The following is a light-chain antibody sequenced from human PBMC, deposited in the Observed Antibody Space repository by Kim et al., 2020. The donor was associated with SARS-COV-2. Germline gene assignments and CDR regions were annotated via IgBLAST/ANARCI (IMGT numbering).Light chain of an antibody. V-gene: IGKV1-13*02. Sequence: SASVRDRVTITCRASQGISSALAWCQQKPGKAPELVIYGASNLESAVPSRFSGSGSGTEFSLTITSLQPDDVATYYCQQYSIYWTFGQGTKVDIK. CDR2: GAS. J-gene: IGKJ1*01. CDR3: QQYSIYWT. CDR1: QGISSA.